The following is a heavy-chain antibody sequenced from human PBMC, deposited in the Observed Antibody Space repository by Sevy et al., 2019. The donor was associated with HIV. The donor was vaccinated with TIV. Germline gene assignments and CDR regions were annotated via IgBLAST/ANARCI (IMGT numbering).Heavy chain of an antibody. V-gene: IGHV3-33*01. J-gene: IGHJ4*02. CDR2: IWFDGSNT. CDR3: ARDLEFYDYGDYGPAFMPDY. Sequence: GGSLRLSCAASGFTFSTYGMHWVRQAPGKGLEWGAVIWFDGSNTYYADSVKGRFTISRDIAKNTLHLQMNSLRAEDTAVYYCARDLEFYDYGDYGPAFMPDYWGQGTLVTVSS. CDR1: GFTFSTYG. D-gene: IGHD4-17*01.